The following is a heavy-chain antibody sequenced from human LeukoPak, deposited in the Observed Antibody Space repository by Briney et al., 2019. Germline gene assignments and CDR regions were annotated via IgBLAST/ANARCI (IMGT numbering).Heavy chain of an antibody. CDR1: GGSFSGYY. V-gene: IGHV4-34*01. CDR3: TSIAAEEGTFDY. D-gene: IGHD6-13*01. Sequence: PSETLSLTCAVYGGSFSGYYWSWIRQPPGKGLEWIGEINHSGSTNYNPSLKSRVTISVDTSNNQFSLKLSSVTAADTAVYYCTSIAAEEGTFDYWGQGTLVTVSS. J-gene: IGHJ4*02. CDR2: INHSGST.